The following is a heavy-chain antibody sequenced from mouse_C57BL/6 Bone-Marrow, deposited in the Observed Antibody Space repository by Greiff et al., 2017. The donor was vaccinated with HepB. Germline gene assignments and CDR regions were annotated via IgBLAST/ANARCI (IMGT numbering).Heavy chain of an antibody. CDR1: GYTFTDYE. J-gene: IGHJ3*01. D-gene: IGHD3-2*02. V-gene: IGHV1-15*01. Sequence: QVQLQQSGAELVRPGASVTLSCKASGYTFTDYEMHWVKQTPVHGLEWIGAIDPETGGTAYNQKFKGKAILTADKSSSTAYMELRSLTSEDSAVYYCTTDSSGQTWVAYWGQGTLVTVSA. CDR2: IDPETGGT. CDR3: TTDSSGQTWVAY.